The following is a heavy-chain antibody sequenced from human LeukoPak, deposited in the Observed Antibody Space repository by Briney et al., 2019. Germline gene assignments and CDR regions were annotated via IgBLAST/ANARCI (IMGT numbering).Heavy chain of an antibody. D-gene: IGHD1-20*01. J-gene: IGHJ3*02. CDR3: ARALITGTTSASDI. CDR2: INPNSGGT. Sequence: ASVKVSCKASGYTFTGYYMHWVRQAPGQGLEWMGWINPNSGGTNYAQKFQGRVTMTRDTSISTAYMELSRLRSDDTAVYYCARALITGTTSASDIWGQGTMVTVSS. CDR1: GYTFTGYY. V-gene: IGHV1-2*02.